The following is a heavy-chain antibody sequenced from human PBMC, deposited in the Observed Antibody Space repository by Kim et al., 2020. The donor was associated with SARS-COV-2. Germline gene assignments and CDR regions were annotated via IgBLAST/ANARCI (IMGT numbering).Heavy chain of an antibody. Sequence: GGSLRLSCAASGFTFSSYSMNWVRQAPGKGLEWVSYISSSSSTIYYADSVKGRFTISRDNAKNSLYLQMNSLRAEDTAVYYCASLRRDGYNPLSVPWGQGTLVTVSS. D-gene: IGHD5-12*01. J-gene: IGHJ5*02. CDR1: GFTFSSYS. CDR2: ISSSSSTI. V-gene: IGHV3-48*04. CDR3: ASLRRDGYNPLSVP.